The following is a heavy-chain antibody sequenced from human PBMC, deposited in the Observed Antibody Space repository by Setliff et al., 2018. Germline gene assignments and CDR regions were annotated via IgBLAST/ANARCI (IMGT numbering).Heavy chain of an antibody. V-gene: IGHV4-30-4*02. CDR2: IYYSGST. Sequence: PSETLSLTCTVSGASVNSGDYYWSWIRQSPGKGLEWIGYIYYSGSTYYNLSLKSRLTISLDTSKNQVSLRLSSVTAADTAVYYCARGGYNGYAVFDDWGQGALVTVSS. D-gene: IGHD5-12*01. J-gene: IGHJ4*02. CDR1: GASVNSGDYY. CDR3: ARGGYNGYAVFDD.